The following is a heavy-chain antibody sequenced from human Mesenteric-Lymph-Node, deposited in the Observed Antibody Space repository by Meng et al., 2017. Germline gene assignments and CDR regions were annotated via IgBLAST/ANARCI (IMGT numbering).Heavy chain of an antibody. CDR3: ARGFNGDNSDAFGY. CDR1: VFTFSDYY. D-gene: IGHD4-23*01. CDR2: ISTSGNTI. Sequence: QVQLGESGGGVVTPVGSLRLYCAASVFTFSDYYMSWIRQAPGKGLEWISYISTSGNTIYYTDSVKGRFAISRDNAKNSLYLQMSSLRAEDTAVYYCARGFNGDNSDAFGYWGQGTLVTVSS. V-gene: IGHV3-11*01. J-gene: IGHJ4*02.